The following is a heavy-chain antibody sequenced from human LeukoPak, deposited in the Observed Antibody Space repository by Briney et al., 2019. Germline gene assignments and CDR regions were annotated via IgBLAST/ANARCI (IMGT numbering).Heavy chain of an antibody. CDR2: ISYDGSNK. J-gene: IGHJ4*02. D-gene: IGHD2-2*01. CDR1: GFTFSSYA. V-gene: IGHV3-30-3*01. Sequence: GRSLRLSCGASGFTFSSYAMHWVRQAPGKGLEWVAVISYDGSNKYYADSVKGRFTISRDSSKNTLYLQMNSLRAEDTAVYYCAIDCSSTSCYNWGQGTLVTVSS. CDR3: AIDCSSTSCYN.